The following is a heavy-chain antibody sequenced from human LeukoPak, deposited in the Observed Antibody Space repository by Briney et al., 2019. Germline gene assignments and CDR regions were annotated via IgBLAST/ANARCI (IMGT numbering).Heavy chain of an antibody. J-gene: IGHJ6*02. V-gene: IGHV1-2*02. CDR3: ATYDFWSGYSPLDGMDV. CDR2: INPNSGGT. CDR1: GYTFTGYY. D-gene: IGHD3-3*01. Sequence: GASVKVSCKASGYTFTGYYMHWVRQAPGQGLEWMGWINPNSGGTNYAQKFQGRVTMTRDTSISTAYMELSRLRSDDTAVYYCATYDFWSGYSPLDGMDVWGQGTTVTVSS.